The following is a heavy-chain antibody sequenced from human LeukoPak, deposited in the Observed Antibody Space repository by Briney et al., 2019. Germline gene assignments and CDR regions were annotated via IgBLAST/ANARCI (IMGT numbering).Heavy chain of an antibody. CDR3: ARYIMIFGVASWEYYMDV. CDR1: GGSISSYY. CDR2: IYYSGST. Sequence: PSETLSLTCTVSGGSISSYYWSWIRQPPGKGLEWIGYIYYSGSTNYNPSLKSRVTISVDTSKNQFSLKLSSVTAADTAVYYCARYIMIFGVASWEYYMDVWGKGTTVTVSS. J-gene: IGHJ6*03. D-gene: IGHD3-3*01. V-gene: IGHV4-59*01.